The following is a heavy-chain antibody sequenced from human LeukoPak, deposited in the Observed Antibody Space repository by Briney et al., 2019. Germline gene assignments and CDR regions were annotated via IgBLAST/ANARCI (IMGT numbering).Heavy chain of an antibody. Sequence: GGSLRLSCAASGFTFSSYSMNWVRQAPGKGLEWVSSISSSSSYICYADSVKGRFTISRDNAKNSLYLQMNSLRAEDTAVYYCARDNGYAFDIWGQGTMVTVSS. J-gene: IGHJ3*02. CDR1: GFTFSSYS. V-gene: IGHV3-21*01. CDR3: ARDNGYAFDI. D-gene: IGHD2-8*01. CDR2: ISSSSSYI.